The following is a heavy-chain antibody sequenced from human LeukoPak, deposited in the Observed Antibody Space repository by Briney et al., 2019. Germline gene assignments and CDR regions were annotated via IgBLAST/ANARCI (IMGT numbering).Heavy chain of an antibody. CDR3: ARGPRAAADDY. J-gene: IGHJ4*02. Sequence: ASVKVSCKASGYTFINYAIDWGRQAPGQRPEWIGWINAGNGNTKYSQKFQGRVTITRDTSASTAYMELSSLRSEDTAVYYCARGPRAAADDYWGQGTLVTVSS. D-gene: IGHD6-13*01. CDR2: INAGNGNT. V-gene: IGHV1-3*01. CDR1: GYTFINYA.